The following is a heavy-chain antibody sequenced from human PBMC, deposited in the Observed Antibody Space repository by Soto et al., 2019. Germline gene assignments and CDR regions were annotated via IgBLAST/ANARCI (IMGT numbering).Heavy chain of an antibody. Sequence: QVQLVQSGAEVKKPGASVKVSCKASGYTFTSYAMHWVRQAPGQRLEWMGWINAGNGNTKYSQKFQGRVTITRDTSASTAYMELSSLRSEETAVYYCASSSGSYWQLDYWGQGTLVTVSS. D-gene: IGHD1-26*01. CDR2: INAGNGNT. CDR1: GYTFTSYA. V-gene: IGHV1-3*01. CDR3: ASSSGSYWQLDY. J-gene: IGHJ4*02.